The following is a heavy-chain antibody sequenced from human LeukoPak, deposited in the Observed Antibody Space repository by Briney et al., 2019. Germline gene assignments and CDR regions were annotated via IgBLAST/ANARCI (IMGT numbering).Heavy chain of an antibody. CDR3: AKGLYSSSYPYYFDY. CDR1: GFTFSSYA. V-gene: IGHV3-23*01. J-gene: IGHJ4*02. D-gene: IGHD3-22*01. Sequence: GGSLRLSCAASGFTFSSYAMSWVHQAPGEGLEWVSAISGSGGNTYYTDSVKGRFTISRDNSKNTLYLQMNSLRPEDTAVYYCAKGLYSSSYPYYFDYWGQGTLVTVSS. CDR2: ISGSGGNT.